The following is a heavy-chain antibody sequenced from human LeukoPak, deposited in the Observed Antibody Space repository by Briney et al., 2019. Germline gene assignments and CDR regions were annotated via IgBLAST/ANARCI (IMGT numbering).Heavy chain of an antibody. CDR2: ISAYNGNT. J-gene: IGHJ4*02. CDR1: GYTFTSYG. D-gene: IGHD3-3*01. CDR3: ARLVAYYDFWSGYPPGYFDY. Sequence: ASVKVSCKASGYTFTSYGISWVRQAPGQGLEWMGWISAYNGNTNYAQKLQGRVTMTTDTSTSTAYMELRSLRSDDTAVYYCARLVAYYDFWSGYPPGYFDYWGQGTLVTVSS. V-gene: IGHV1-18*01.